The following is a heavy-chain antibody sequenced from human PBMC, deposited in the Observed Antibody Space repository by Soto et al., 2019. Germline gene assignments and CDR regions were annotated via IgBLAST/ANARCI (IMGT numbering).Heavy chain of an antibody. D-gene: IGHD3-3*01. CDR1: GFTFSSYW. Sequence: PGGSLRLSCEASGFTFSSYWMSWVRQAPGKGLEWVANIKQDGSEKYYVDSVKGRFTLSRDNAKNSLFLQMNSLRAEDTAVYYCANLYDFWSGSPHYSYYYGVDVWGQGTTVTVSS. J-gene: IGHJ6*02. CDR3: ANLYDFWSGSPHYSYYYGVDV. V-gene: IGHV3-7*01. CDR2: IKQDGSEK.